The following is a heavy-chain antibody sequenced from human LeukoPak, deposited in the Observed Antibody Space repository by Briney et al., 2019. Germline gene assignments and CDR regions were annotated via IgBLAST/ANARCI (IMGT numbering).Heavy chain of an antibody. Sequence: SVKVSCKASGGTFSSYAISWVRQAPGQGLEWMGRIIPILGIANYAQKFQGRVTITADKSTSTAYMELSSLRSEDTAVYYCASGLGFCSGSDCTNLVKDYYYGMNVWGQGTTVTVSS. CDR1: GGTFSSYA. J-gene: IGHJ6*02. D-gene: IGHD2-15*01. V-gene: IGHV1-69*04. CDR2: IIPILGIA. CDR3: ASGLGFCSGSDCTNLVKDYYYGMNV.